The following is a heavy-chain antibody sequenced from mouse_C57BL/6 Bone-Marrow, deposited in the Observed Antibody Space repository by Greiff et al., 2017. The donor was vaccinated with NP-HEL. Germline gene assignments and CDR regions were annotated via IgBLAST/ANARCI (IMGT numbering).Heavy chain of an antibody. Sequence: VQLKESGGGLVKPGGSLKLSCAASGFTFSDYGMHWVRQAPEKGLEWVAYISSGGYYIYYAGTVKGRFTISRDNARNTLYLQMSSLKSEDTAMYYCTRGGLLKAMDYWGQGTSVTVSS. CDR1: GFTFSDYG. J-gene: IGHJ4*01. CDR2: ISSGGYYI. CDR3: TRGGLLKAMDY. V-gene: IGHV5-17*03.